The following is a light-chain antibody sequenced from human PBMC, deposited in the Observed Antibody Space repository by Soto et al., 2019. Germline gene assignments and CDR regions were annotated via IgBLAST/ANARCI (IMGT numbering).Light chain of an antibody. CDR3: SSYTSSTTQV. J-gene: IGLJ3*02. Sequence: QSALTQPASVSRSPGQSVTISCAGTSSDVGAYNYVSWYQQHPGKAPKLVIYEVGDRPSGVSNRFSGSKSGNTASLTISGLQAEDEADYYCSSYTSSTTQVFGGGTKVTVL. V-gene: IGLV2-14*01. CDR2: EVG. CDR1: SSDVGAYNY.